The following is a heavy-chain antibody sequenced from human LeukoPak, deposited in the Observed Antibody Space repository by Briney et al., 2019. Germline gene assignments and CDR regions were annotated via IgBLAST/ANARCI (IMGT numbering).Heavy chain of an antibody. CDR1: GFPFDNYG. V-gene: IGHV3-20*04. CDR2: ITWNGGIT. CDR3: ARWYGGSGSWVLDV. Sequence: GGSLRLSCAASGFPFDNYGMAWVRQAPGKGLEWVSGITWNGGITAYADSVKGRFTISRDNAKNSLYLQIYSLRVEDTAGYYCARWYGGSGSWVLDVWGQGTTVTVSS. J-gene: IGHJ6*02. D-gene: IGHD3-10*01.